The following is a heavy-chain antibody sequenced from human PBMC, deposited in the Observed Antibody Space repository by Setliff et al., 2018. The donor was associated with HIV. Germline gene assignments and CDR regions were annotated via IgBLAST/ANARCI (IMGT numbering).Heavy chain of an antibody. J-gene: IGHJ5*02. V-gene: IGHV3-72*01. Sequence: GGSLRLSCVASGFTFTNAWMSWVRQAPGKGLEWVGRTKNKDNSFTTEYAASVKGRFTISRDDSKNSLSLHMNSLKTEDTAVYYCAVWIREVISWGRGTLVTVS. CDR1: GFTFTNAW. D-gene: IGHD3-10*01. CDR2: TKNKDNSFTT. CDR3: AVWIREVIS.